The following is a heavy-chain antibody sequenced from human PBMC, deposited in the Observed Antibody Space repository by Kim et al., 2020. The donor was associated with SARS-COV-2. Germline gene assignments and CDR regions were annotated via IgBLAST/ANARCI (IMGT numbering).Heavy chain of an antibody. V-gene: IGHV3-23*01. J-gene: IGHJ4*02. Sequence: GGSLRLFCAASGFTFSSYAMSWVRQAPGKGLEWVSAISGSGGSTYYADSVKGRFTISRDNSKNTLYLQMNSLRAEDTAVYYCAKDRSRIQLWLGNFDYWGQGTLVTVSS. CDR1: GFTFSSYA. CDR2: ISGSGGST. CDR3: AKDRSRIQLWLGNFDY. D-gene: IGHD5-18*01.